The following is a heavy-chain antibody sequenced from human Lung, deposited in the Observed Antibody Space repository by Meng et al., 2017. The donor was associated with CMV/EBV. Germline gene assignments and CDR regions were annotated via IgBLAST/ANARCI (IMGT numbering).Heavy chain of an antibody. V-gene: IGHV4-30-4*01. D-gene: IGHD3-22*01. Sequence: INSSDYYWSWIRQPPGKGLEWIGYIYYSGSTYYNPSLKSRLTMSVDTSKNQFSLKLSSVTAADTAVYYCARLLYYYDSGGYYRYFDYWGQGTLVTVSS. J-gene: IGHJ4*02. CDR2: IYYSGST. CDR3: ARLLYYYDSGGYYRYFDY. CDR1: INSSDYY.